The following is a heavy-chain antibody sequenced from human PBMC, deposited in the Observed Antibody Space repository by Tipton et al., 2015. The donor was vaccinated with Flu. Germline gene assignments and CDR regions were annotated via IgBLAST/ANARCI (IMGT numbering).Heavy chain of an antibody. D-gene: IGHD2-2*01. V-gene: IGHV4-59*12. J-gene: IGHJ4*02. Sequence: TLSLTCTVSGGSIGSFYWNWIRQPPGKGLEWIGYIYNNAYTKYNPSLKSRVTVSVDPSMSQFSLRLTSVTAADTAVYYCARDPSLGMPDYFDSWGQGILVTASS. CDR2: IYNNAYT. CDR3: ARDPSLGMPDYFDS. CDR1: GGSIGSFY.